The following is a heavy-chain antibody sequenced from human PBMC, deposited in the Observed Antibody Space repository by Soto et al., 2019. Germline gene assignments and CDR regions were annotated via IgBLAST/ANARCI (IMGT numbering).Heavy chain of an antibody. V-gene: IGHV3-21*01. CDR1: GFTFSSYS. Sequence: EVQLVESGGGLVKPGGSLRLSCAASGFTFSSYSMNWVRQAPGKGLEWVSSISSSSSYIYYADSVKGRFTISRDNAKNSLYLQMNSLRAEDTAVYYCARGGLAVAEFDSWGQGTLVTVSS. J-gene: IGHJ4*02. D-gene: IGHD6-19*01. CDR2: ISSSSSYI. CDR3: ARGGLAVAEFDS.